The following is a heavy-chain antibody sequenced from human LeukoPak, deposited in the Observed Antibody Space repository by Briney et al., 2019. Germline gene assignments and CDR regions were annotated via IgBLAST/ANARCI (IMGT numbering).Heavy chain of an antibody. J-gene: IGHJ4*02. D-gene: IGHD4-11*01. CDR3: AVRKQLRY. V-gene: IGHV4-34*01. CDR1: GGSFSGYY. Sequence: PSETLSLTCAVYGGSFSGYYWSWIRQPPGKGLESIGEINHSGSTNYNPSLKSRVTISVDTSKNQFSLKLSSVTAADTAVYYCAVRKQLRYWGQGTLVTVSS. CDR2: INHSGST.